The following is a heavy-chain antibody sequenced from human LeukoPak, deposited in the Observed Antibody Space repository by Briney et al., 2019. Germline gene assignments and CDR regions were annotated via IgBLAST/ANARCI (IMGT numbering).Heavy chain of an antibody. CDR1: AGSIHSYY. D-gene: IGHD3-9*01. J-gene: IGHJ3*02. Sequence: SETLSLTCTVSAGSIHSYYWSWIRQPPGKGLEWIGYIYYSGSTNYNPSLKSRVTISVDTSKNQFSLKLSSVTAADTAVYYCARHNDILTGYPAYAFDIWGQGTMVTVSS. CDR3: ARHNDILTGYPAYAFDI. CDR2: IYYSGST. V-gene: IGHV4-59*08.